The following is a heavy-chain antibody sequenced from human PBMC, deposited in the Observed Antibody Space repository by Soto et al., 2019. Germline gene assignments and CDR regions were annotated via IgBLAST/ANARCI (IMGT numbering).Heavy chain of an antibody. CDR1: GFTFSSYA. D-gene: IGHD6-13*01. J-gene: IGHJ4*02. CDR2: ISGSGGST. Sequence: EVQLLESGGGLVQPGGSLRLSCAASGFTFSSYAMSWVRQAPGKGLEWVSAISGSGGSTYYADSVKGRFTISRDNSKNTLYLQMNSLGAEDTAVYYCAKDRAAAGTFIDYWGQGTLVTVSS. V-gene: IGHV3-23*01. CDR3: AKDRAAAGTFIDY.